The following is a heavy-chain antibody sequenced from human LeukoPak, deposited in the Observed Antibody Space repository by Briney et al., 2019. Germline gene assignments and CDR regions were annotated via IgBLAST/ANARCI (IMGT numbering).Heavy chain of an antibody. J-gene: IGHJ4*02. D-gene: IGHD3-3*01. CDR2: IYYSGST. CDR3: ARHHNDFWSGNYFDY. Sequence: SETLSLTCAVSGYSISISNWWDWVRQPPGKGLEWIGYIYYSGSTNYNPSLKSRVTISVDTSKNQFSLKLSSVTAAVTAVYYYARHHNDFWSGNYFDYWGQGTLVTVSS. V-gene: IGHV4-28*01. CDR1: GYSISISNW.